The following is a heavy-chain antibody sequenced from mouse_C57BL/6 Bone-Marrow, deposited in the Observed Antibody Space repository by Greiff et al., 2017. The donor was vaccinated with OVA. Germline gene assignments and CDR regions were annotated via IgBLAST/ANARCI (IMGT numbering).Heavy chain of an antibody. J-gene: IGHJ2*01. V-gene: IGHV1-52*01. CDR2: IDPSDSET. D-gene: IGHD2-10*01. CDR1: GYTFTSYW. Sequence: QVQLQQPGAELVRPGSSVKLSCKASGYTFTSYWMHWVKQRPIQGLEWIGNIDPSDSETHSNQKFKDKATLTVDKSSSTAYMQLSSLTSEDSAVYYCAREGLLGDYWGQGTTLTVSS. CDR3: AREGLLGDY.